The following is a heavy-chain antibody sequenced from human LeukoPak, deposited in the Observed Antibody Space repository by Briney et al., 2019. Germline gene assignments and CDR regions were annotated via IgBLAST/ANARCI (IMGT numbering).Heavy chain of an antibody. Sequence: PGGSLRLSCAASGFTFSSYSMNWVRQAPGRGLEWVSSISSSSYIYYADSVKGRFTISRDNAKNSLYLQMNSLRAEDTAVYYCARDGYSYAEGWFDYWGQGTLVTVST. CDR2: ISSSSYI. CDR3: ARDGYSYAEGWFDY. J-gene: IGHJ4*02. CDR1: GFTFSSYS. D-gene: IGHD5-18*01. V-gene: IGHV3-21*01.